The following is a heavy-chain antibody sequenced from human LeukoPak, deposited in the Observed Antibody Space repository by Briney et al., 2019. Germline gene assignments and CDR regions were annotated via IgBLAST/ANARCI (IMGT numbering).Heavy chain of an antibody. Sequence: GGSLRLSCVASGFTFSSHSMHFVRQAPGKGLEWVAVIWYDGSNKYYADSVKGRFTVSRDNSKNTLFLQMNNLRADDTAVYYCARDLSGVYGMDVWGQGTTVTVSS. CDR2: IWYDGSNK. CDR3: ARDLSGVYGMDV. CDR1: GFTFSSHS. J-gene: IGHJ6*02. D-gene: IGHD3-10*01. V-gene: IGHV3-33*01.